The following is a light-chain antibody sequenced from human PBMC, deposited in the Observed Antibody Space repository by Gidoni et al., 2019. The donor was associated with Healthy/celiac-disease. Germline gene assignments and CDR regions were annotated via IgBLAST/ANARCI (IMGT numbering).Light chain of an antibody. CDR1: SSDVGGYNY. CDR2: DVS. CDR3: SSYTSSSTLYV. Sequence: QSALTQPASVSGSPGQSIIISCTRTSSDVGGYNYVSWYQQHPGKAPKLMIYDVSNRPSGVSNRFSGSKSGNSASLTISGLQAEDEADYYCSSYTSSSTLYVFGTGTKVTVL. V-gene: IGLV2-14*03. J-gene: IGLJ1*01.